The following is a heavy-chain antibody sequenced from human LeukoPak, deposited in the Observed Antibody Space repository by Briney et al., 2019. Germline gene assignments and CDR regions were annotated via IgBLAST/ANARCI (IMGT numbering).Heavy chain of an antibody. CDR3: ARDLDYGGNSGGMDV. CDR1: GGSISSGDYY. D-gene: IGHD4-23*01. V-gene: IGHV4-30-4*01. J-gene: IGHJ6*02. Sequence: SETLSLTCTVSGGSISSGDYYWSWIRQPPGKGLEWIGYIYYSGSTYYNPSLKSRVTISVDTSKNQFSLKLSSVTAADTAVYYCARDLDYGGNSGGMDVWGQGTTVTVSS. CDR2: IYYSGST.